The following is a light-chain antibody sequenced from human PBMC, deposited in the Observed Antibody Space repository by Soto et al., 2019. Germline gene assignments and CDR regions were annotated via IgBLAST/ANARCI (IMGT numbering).Light chain of an antibody. Sequence: QSVLTPPPSASGAPGLRVTISCSGSISNTGSNAVNWYQQLPGTAPKLLIYSQNQRPSGVPELFSGSKSGTSASLAISGLQSEDETDYYCATCDDSRSAQGVFGTGTKVTVL. CDR2: SQN. CDR1: ISNTGSNA. V-gene: IGLV1-44*01. J-gene: IGLJ1*01. CDR3: ATCDDSRSAQGV.